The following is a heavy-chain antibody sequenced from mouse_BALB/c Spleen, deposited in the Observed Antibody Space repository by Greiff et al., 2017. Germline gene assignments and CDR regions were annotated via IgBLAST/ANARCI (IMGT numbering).Heavy chain of an antibody. CDR1: GFNIKDTY. CDR2: IDPANGNT. CDR3: AVYDYDGYAMGC. J-gene: IGHJ4*01. D-gene: IGHD2-4*01. V-gene: IGHV14-3*02. Sequence: VQLQQSGAELVKPGASVKLSCTASGFNIKDTYMHWVKQRPEQGLEWIGRIDPANGNTKYDPKFQGKATITADTSSNTAYLQLSSLTSEDTAVYYCAVYDYDGYAMGCWGQGSSVAVSS.